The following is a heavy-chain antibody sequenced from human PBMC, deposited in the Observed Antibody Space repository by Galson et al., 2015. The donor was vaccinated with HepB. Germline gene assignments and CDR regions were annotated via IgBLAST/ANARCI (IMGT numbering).Heavy chain of an antibody. CDR1: RFTFSSYT. Sequence: SLRLSCAASRFTFSSYTMNWVRQAPGKGLEWVSSISGSSSYVYYADSVKGRFIISRDNAKNSLYLQMNSLTAEETAMYYCARDPGWSVGGDASHIWGQVTIVIGSS. D-gene: IGHD1-26*01. J-gene: IGHJ3*02. V-gene: IGHV3-21*01. CDR3: ARDPGWSVGGDASHI. CDR2: ISGSSSYV.